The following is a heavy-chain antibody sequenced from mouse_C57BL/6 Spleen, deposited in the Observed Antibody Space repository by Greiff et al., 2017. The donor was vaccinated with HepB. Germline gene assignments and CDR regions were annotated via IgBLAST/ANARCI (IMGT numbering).Heavy chain of an antibody. Sequence: QVQLKESGAELVKPGASVKMSCKASGYTFTSYWITWVKQRPGQGLEWIGDIYPGSGSTNYNEKFKSKATLTVDTSSSTAYMQLSSLTSEDSAVYYCARRGTAQAVFDYWGQGTLVTVSA. J-gene: IGHJ3*01. CDR3: ARRGTAQAVFDY. D-gene: IGHD3-2*02. CDR1: GYTFTSYW. CDR2: IYPGSGST. V-gene: IGHV1-55*01.